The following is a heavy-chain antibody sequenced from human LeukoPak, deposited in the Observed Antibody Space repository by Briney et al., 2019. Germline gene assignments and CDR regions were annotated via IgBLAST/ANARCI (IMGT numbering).Heavy chain of an antibody. V-gene: IGHV3-23*01. CDR3: ARVSYDILTGYSYIDY. Sequence: PGGSLRLSCAASGFTFSSYAMSWVRQTPGKGLEWVSVISDRGGSSYYADSVKGRFTISRDKSKNSLYLQMNSLRAEDTAVYYCARVSYDILTGYSYIDYWGQGTLVTVSS. D-gene: IGHD3-9*01. J-gene: IGHJ4*02. CDR2: ISDRGGSS. CDR1: GFTFSSYA.